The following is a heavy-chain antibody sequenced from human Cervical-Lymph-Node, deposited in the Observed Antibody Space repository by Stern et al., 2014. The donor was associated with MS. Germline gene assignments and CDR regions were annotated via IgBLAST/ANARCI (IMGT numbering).Heavy chain of an antibody. J-gene: IGHJ4*02. V-gene: IGHV1-46*01. CDR3: ARDLSSILVGAPSDY. CDR1: GYTFTSYY. Sequence: DQLVESGAEVKKPGASVKVSCKASGYTFTSYYMHWVRQAPGQGLEWMGIINPSGGSTSYAQKFQGRVTMTRDTSTSTVYMELSSLRSEDTAVYYCARDLSSILVGAPSDYWGQGTLVTVSS. CDR2: INPSGGST. D-gene: IGHD1-26*01.